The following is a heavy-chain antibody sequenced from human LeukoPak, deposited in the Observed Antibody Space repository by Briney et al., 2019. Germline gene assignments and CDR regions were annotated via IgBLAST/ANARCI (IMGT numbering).Heavy chain of an antibody. CDR3: ARYPGGYCSGGSCYSGYYYYYMDV. CDR2: IYYSGST. Sequence: PSETLSLTCAVSGGSISSGGYSWSWIRQPPGKGLEWIGYIYYSGSTNYNPSLKSRVTISVDTSKNQFSLKLSSVTAADTAVYYCARYPGGYCSGGSCYSGYYYYYMDVWGKGTTVTISS. CDR1: GGSISSGGYS. D-gene: IGHD2-15*01. J-gene: IGHJ6*03. V-gene: IGHV4-61*08.